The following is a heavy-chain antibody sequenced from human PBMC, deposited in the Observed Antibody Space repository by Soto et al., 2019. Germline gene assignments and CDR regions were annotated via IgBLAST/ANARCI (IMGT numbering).Heavy chain of an antibody. CDR1: GFTFSNAW. CDR3: TLTRPTSKGHFGVVPDAFDI. J-gene: IGHJ3*02. CDR2: IKSKTDGGTT. D-gene: IGHD3-3*01. Sequence: GGSLRLSCAASGFTFSNAWMSWVRQAPGKGLEWVGRIKSKTDGGTTDYAAPVKGRFTISRDDSKNTLYLQMNSLKTEDTAVYYCTLTRPTSKGHFGVVPDAFDIWGQGTMVTVSS. V-gene: IGHV3-15*01.